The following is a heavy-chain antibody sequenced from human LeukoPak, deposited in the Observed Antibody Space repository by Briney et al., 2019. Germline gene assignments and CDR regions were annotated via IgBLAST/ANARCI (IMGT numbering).Heavy chain of an antibody. CDR2: INSFSSTI. J-gene: IGHJ4*02. D-gene: IGHD2-21*02. CDR1: GSTFSSYS. CDR3: AREAYCGGDCYRGLGY. Sequence: GGSLRLSCAASGSTFSSYSMNWVRQAPGKGLEWLSYINSFSSTIHYADSVKGRFTISRDNAKNSLYLQMNSLRDEDTAVYYCAREAYCGGDCYRGLGYWGQGTLVTVSS. V-gene: IGHV3-48*02.